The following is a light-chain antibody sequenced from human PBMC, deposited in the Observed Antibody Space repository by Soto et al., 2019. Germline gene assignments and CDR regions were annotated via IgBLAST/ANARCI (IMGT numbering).Light chain of an antibody. Sequence: QSVLTQPPSVSGAPGQRVTISCTGSSSNIGSTYDVQWYQQLPGTAPKLLIHGNTNRPSGVPDRFSGSKSGTSASLAITGLQADDEADYYCQSYDDSLSVHYVFVTGTKLTVL. CDR2: GNT. CDR3: QSYDDSLSVHYV. CDR1: SSNIGSTYD. V-gene: IGLV1-40*01. J-gene: IGLJ1*01.